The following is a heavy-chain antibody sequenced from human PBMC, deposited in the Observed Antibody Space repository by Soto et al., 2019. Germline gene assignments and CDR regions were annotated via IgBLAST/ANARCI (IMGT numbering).Heavy chain of an antibody. D-gene: IGHD1-26*01. V-gene: IGHV5-51*01. J-gene: IGHJ4*02. CDR2: IYPGDSDT. CDR1: GYSFASHW. Sequence: GESLKISCKGSGYSFASHWVAWVRQMPEKGLEWIGTIYPGDSDTKYSSAFRGHVTISADTSVSTAYLQWRSLEATDSAIYYCARYSGSYWHYLDFWGQGTLVTVPQ. CDR3: ARYSGSYWHYLDF.